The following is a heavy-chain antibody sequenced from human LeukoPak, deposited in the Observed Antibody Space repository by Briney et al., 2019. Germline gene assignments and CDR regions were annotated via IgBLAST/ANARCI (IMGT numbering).Heavy chain of an antibody. Sequence: GGSLRLSCAASGFTFIDYDMHWFRQVIGKGLEWVSAIGIRGDTHYSGSVKGRFTISRENAESSLYLQMNSLRAEDTAVYYCARGGIQVSGIDEFDYWGQGTLVTVSS. D-gene: IGHD6-19*01. CDR2: IGIRGDT. V-gene: IGHV3-13*01. CDR1: GFTFIDYD. CDR3: ARGGIQVSGIDEFDY. J-gene: IGHJ4*02.